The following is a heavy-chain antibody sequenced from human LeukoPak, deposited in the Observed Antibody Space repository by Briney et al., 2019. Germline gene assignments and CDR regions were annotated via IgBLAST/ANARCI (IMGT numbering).Heavy chain of an antibody. D-gene: IGHD6-19*01. CDR2: IYYSGST. J-gene: IGHJ6*02. CDR3: ARLKYSSGWYYHYYGMDV. CDR1: GGSLSSYY. Sequence: SETLSLTCTVSGGSLSSYYWSWIRQPPGKGLEWIGYIYYSGSTNYNPSLKSRVTISVDTSKNQFSLKLSSVTAADTAVYYCARLKYSSGWYYHYYGMDVWGQGTTVTVSS. V-gene: IGHV4-59*08.